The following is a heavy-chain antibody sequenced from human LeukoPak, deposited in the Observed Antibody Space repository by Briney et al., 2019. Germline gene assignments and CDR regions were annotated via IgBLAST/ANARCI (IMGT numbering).Heavy chain of an antibody. CDR3: ARGFGSGPGN. V-gene: IGHV3-74*01. Sequence: GGSLRLSCAASGFTFSSYWMHWVRQAPGKGLVWVSRIYGDESATSYADSVKGRFTISRDNAKNTLYLQMNSLRAEDTAVYSCARGFGSGPGNWGQGTLVTVSS. CDR1: GFTFSSYW. D-gene: IGHD3-10*01. J-gene: IGHJ4*02. CDR2: IYGDESAT.